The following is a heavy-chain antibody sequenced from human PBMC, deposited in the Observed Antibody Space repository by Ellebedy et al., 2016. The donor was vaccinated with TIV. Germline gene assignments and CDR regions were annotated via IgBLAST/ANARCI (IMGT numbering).Heavy chain of an antibody. J-gene: IGHJ6*03. Sequence: GESLKISXAASGFTFSDYYMSWIRQAPGKGLEWVSYISSSGSTIYYADSVKGRFTISRDNAKNSLYLQMNSLRAEDTAVYYCARMNKGRGVIKVFYYYYYMDVWGKGTTVTVSS. CDR1: GFTFSDYY. CDR3: ARMNKGRGVIKVFYYYYYMDV. D-gene: IGHD3-10*01. V-gene: IGHV3-11*01. CDR2: ISSSGSTI.